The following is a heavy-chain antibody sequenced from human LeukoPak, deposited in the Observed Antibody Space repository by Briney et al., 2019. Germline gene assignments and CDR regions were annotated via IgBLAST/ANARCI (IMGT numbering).Heavy chain of an antibody. V-gene: IGHV1-2*06. Sequence: ASVKVSCKASGYTFTDYYIHWVRQAPGQGLEWMGRINPNSGGTNYAQKFQGRVTMTRDTSISTAYMELSRLRFDDTAVLYCARDYSRGHSYGADYWGQGTLVTASS. CDR2: INPNSGGT. CDR3: ARDYSRGHSYGADY. D-gene: IGHD5-18*01. CDR1: GYTFTDYY. J-gene: IGHJ4*02.